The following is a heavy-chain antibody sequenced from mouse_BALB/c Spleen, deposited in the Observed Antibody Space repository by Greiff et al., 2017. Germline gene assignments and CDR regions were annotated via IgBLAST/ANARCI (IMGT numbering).Heavy chain of an antibody. Sequence: EVQLVESGPGLVKPSQSLSLTCTVTGYSITSDYAWYWIRQFPGNKLEWMGYISYSGSTSYNPSLKSRIPITRDTSKNQFFLQLNSVTTEDTATYYCAPTAGSSPWLAYWGQGTLVTVSA. D-gene: IGHD1-1*01. V-gene: IGHV3-2*02. CDR1: GYSITSDYA. CDR3: APTAGSSPWLAY. CDR2: ISYSGST. J-gene: IGHJ3*01.